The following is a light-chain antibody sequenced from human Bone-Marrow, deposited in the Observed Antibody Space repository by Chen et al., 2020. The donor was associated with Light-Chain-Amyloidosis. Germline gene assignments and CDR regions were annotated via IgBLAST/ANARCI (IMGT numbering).Light chain of an antibody. CDR2: EVE. Sequence: QSALTQPASVAGSPGQSITISCTGTRSDIGSFNLVSWYQHHPDKAPKLIIYEVETRPSGVSNLFSGARSGNTASLTISGLQADDEAAYYCCSYAGASTYVFGTGTEVTVL. CDR1: RSDIGSFNL. CDR3: CSYAGASTYV. V-gene: IGLV2-23*02. J-gene: IGLJ1*01.